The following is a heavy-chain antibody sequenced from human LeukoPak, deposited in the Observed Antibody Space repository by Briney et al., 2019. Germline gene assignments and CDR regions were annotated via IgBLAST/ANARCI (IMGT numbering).Heavy chain of an antibody. V-gene: IGHV4-59*01. D-gene: IGHD3-16*01. CDR3: ARARFREVEFDY. Sequence: SETLSLTCTVSGGSISSYYWSWIRQPPGKGLEWIGYIYYSGSTNYNPSLKSRVTISVDTSKNQFSLKLSSVTAADTAVYYCARARFREVEFDYWGQGTLVTVSS. CDR1: GGSISSYY. J-gene: IGHJ4*02. CDR2: IYYSGST.